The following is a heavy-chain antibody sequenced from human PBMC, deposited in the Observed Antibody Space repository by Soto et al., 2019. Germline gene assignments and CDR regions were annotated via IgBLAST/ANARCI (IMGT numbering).Heavy chain of an antibody. J-gene: IGHJ6*01. CDR2: IIPIFGTA. CDR1: GGTFSSYA. CDR3: ARVRTIFGVDRTYYYYYGMDV. Sequence: SVKVSCKASGGTFSSYAISWVRQAPGQGLEWMGGIIPIFGTANYAQKFQGRVTITADESTSTAYMELSSLRSEDTAVYYCARVRTIFGVDRTYYYYYGMDVWGQGTTVTVSS. V-gene: IGHV1-69*13. D-gene: IGHD3-3*01.